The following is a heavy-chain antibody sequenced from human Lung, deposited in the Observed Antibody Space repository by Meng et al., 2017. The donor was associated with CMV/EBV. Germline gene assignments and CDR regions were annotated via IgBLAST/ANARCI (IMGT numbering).Heavy chain of an antibody. CDR2: IWYDGSNK. D-gene: IGHD3-3*01. CDR1: GFTFSSYG. CDR3: AKDLFDFWSGYVGTFDD. J-gene: IGHJ4*02. V-gene: IGHV3-33*06. Sequence: SXPASGFTFSSYGMHWVRQAPGKGLEWVAVIWYDGSNKYYADSVKGRFTISRDNSKNTLYLQMNSLRAEDTAVYYCAKDLFDFWSGYVGTFDDWGQGXLVTVSS.